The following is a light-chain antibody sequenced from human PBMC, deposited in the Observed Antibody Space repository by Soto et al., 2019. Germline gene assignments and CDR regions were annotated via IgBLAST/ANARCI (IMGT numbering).Light chain of an antibody. Sequence: QSALTQPPSASGSPGQSVTISCTGTKNDIGVYDFVSWYQHHPGKAPRLIIYEVVQRPSGVPDRFSGSKSGNTASLTVSGLQAADEADYYCCSYAGRSPVVFGGGTKLTVL. CDR2: EVV. CDR1: KNDIGVYDF. V-gene: IGLV2-8*01. CDR3: CSYAGRSPVV. J-gene: IGLJ2*01.